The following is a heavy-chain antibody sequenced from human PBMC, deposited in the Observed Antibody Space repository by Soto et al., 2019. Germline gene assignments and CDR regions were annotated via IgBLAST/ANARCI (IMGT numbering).Heavy chain of an antibody. CDR2: INHSGST. CDR3: ARGILSPLFTQFFLSTMVRRSNWFYL. J-gene: IGHJ5*02. CDR1: GVSFIGYY. Sequence: SETLSLTCAVYGVSFIGYYWSWIRQPPGKGLEWIGEINHSGSTNYNPSLKSRVTISVDTSKNQFSLKLSSVTAADTAVYYCARGILSPLFTQFFLSTMVRRSNWFYLCGQGTLVTVSS. D-gene: IGHD3-10*01. V-gene: IGHV4-34*01.